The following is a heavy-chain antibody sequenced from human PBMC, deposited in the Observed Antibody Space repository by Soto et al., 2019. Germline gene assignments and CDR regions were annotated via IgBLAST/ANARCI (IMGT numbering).Heavy chain of an antibody. CDR3: ARAQAHYGDYGAFDI. Sequence: SETLSLTCTVSGGSISSSSYYWGWIRQPPGKGLEWIGSIYYSGSTYYNPSLKSRVTISVDTSKNQFSLKLSSVTAADTAVYYCARAQAHYGDYGAFDIWGQGTMVTVSS. CDR2: IYYSGST. CDR1: GGSISSSSYY. J-gene: IGHJ3*02. V-gene: IGHV4-39*01. D-gene: IGHD4-17*01.